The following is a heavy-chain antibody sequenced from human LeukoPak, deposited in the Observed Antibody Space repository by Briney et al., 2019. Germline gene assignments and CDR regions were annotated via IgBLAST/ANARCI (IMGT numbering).Heavy chain of an antibody. J-gene: IGHJ4*02. CDR2: IWYDGSNK. Sequence: GRSLRLSCAASGFTFSSYGMHWVRQAPGEGLEWVAVIWYDGSNKYYADSVKGRFIISRDNSKNTLYLQMNSLRAEDTAVYYCARGLNWNYVRHLDYWGQGTLVTVSS. CDR1: GFTFSSYG. V-gene: IGHV3-33*01. D-gene: IGHD1-7*01. CDR3: ARGLNWNYVRHLDY.